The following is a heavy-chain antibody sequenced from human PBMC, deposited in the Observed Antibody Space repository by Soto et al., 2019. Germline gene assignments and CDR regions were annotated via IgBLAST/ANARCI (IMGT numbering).Heavy chain of an antibody. CDR3: ARDYYGSGSYSKTVGVSSWFDP. V-gene: IGHV1-69*13. D-gene: IGHD3-10*01. CDR2: IIPIFGTA. CDR1: GGTFSSYA. J-gene: IGHJ5*02. Sequence: GASVKVSCKASGGTFSSYAISWVRQAPGQGLEWMGGIIPIFGTANYAQKFQGRVTITADESTSTAYMELSSLRSEDTAVYYCARDYYGSGSYSKTVGVSSWFDPWGQGTLVTVSS.